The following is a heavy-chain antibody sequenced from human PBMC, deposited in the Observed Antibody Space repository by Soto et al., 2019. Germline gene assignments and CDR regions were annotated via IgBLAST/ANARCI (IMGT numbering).Heavy chain of an antibody. CDR1: GGSISSGGYY. CDR3: ARENYDSSGYYSPY. D-gene: IGHD3-22*01. V-gene: IGHV4-31*03. J-gene: IGHJ4*02. CDR2: IYYSGST. Sequence: SETLSLTCTVSGGSISSGGYYWSWIRQHPGKGLEWIGYIYYSGSTYYNPSLKSRVTISVDTSKNQFSLKLSSVTAADTAVYYCARENYDSSGYYSPYWGQGTLVTVSS.